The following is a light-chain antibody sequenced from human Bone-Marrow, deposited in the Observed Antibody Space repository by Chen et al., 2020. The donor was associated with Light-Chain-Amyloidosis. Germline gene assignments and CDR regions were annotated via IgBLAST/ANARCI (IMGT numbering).Light chain of an antibody. CDR3: RSYTITNTLV. CDR1: SSDVGGDNH. Sequence: QSALPQPPSVSGSPGQSITIPCTGTSSDVGGDNHVSWYQQHPDKAPKLMIYEVTNRSSWVPDRFSGSKSDNTASMTISGLQTEDEADYFCRSYTITNTLVFGSGTRVTVL. J-gene: IGLJ1*01. CDR2: EVT. V-gene: IGLV2-14*01.